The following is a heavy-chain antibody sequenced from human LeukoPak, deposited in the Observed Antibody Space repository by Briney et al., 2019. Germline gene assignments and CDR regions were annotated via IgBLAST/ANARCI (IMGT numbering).Heavy chain of an antibody. Sequence: GGSLRLSCAASGFTFSSYWMSWVRQAPGKGLEWVGNIKQDGSEKYYADSVKGRFTISRDNSKNTLYLQMNSLRAEDTAVYYCAKDPNPYSSGWYGEYWGQGTLVTVSS. V-gene: IGHV3-7*01. D-gene: IGHD6-19*01. CDR2: IKQDGSEK. CDR1: GFTFSSYW. CDR3: AKDPNPYSSGWYGEY. J-gene: IGHJ4*02.